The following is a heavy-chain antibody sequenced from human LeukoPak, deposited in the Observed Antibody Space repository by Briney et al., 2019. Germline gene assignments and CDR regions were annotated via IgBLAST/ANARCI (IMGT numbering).Heavy chain of an antibody. D-gene: IGHD3-10*01. V-gene: IGHV3-15*04. Sequence: PGGSLRLSCAASGFSFSDAWMSWVRQTPGKGLEWVGRIESKTNGGTTDYAALVKGRFTISRDDSTNKLYLQMNSLKSEDTAVYYCTTYGSGRKFDYWGQGVLVTVSS. CDR2: IESKTNGGTT. CDR1: GFSFSDAW. CDR3: TTYGSGRKFDY. J-gene: IGHJ4*02.